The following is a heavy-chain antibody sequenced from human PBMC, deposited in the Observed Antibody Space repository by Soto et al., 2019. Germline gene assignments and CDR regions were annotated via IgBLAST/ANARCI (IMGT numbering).Heavy chain of an antibody. CDR2: IIPMFGSP. V-gene: IGHV1-69*06. CDR3: ARGGFVAGLYNALDA. CDR1: GGTLSTNA. D-gene: IGHD6-19*01. Sequence: QVQLVQSGAEVKKAGSSVKVSCKTSGGTLSTNAISWVRQAPGQGLEWMGAIIPMFGSPKYAQKFQGRVTITADNPTSTIYMEMISITSADTAVYYCARGGFVAGLYNALDAWGQGTTVAVSS. J-gene: IGHJ6*02.